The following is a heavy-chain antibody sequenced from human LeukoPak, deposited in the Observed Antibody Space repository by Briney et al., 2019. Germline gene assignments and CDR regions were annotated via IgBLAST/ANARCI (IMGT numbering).Heavy chain of an antibody. CDR1: GSSISGTNW. Sequence: SGTLSLTCGVSGSSISGTNWWSWVRQPPGKGLEWIGEVHHGGASNYDPSLESRVTISVDKSKNRFSLNLRSVTAADTATYYCASHVTVLGTRGFDFWGRGTLVTVS. CDR3: ASHVTVLGTRGFDF. D-gene: IGHD6-19*01. J-gene: IGHJ4*02. V-gene: IGHV4-4*02. CDR2: VHHGGAS.